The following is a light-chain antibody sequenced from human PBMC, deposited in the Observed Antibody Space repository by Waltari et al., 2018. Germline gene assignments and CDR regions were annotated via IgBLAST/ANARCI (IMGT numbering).Light chain of an antibody. CDR3: QQTTTIPLT. V-gene: IGKV1-39*01. J-gene: IGKJ4*02. CDR2: SAS. CDR1: QDIITY. Sequence: DVQMTQSPSSLFVSVGDRVIIPCRASQDIITYLTWYHQRTPQPPSLLIYSASKLRSGVTSRFSGSGSGTEFTLTISNLQPEDVGTYYCQQTTTIPLTFGRGTTV.